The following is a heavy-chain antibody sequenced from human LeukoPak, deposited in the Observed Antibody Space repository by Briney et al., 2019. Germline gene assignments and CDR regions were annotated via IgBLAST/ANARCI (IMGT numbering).Heavy chain of an antibody. Sequence: GRSLRLSCTASGFTFCDYAMSWFRQAPGKGLEGVGFIRSKVYGGTTEYGASVKGRFTISRDDSKSIAYLQMNSLKTEDTAVYYCSRGGYYDSSGYPYFEYWGQGTLVTVSS. CDR3: SRGGYYDSSGYPYFEY. CDR2: IRSKVYGGTT. D-gene: IGHD3-22*01. CDR1: GFTFCDYA. V-gene: IGHV3-49*03. J-gene: IGHJ4*02.